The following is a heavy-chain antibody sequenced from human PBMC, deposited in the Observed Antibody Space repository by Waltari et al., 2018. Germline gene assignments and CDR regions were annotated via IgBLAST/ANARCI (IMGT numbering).Heavy chain of an antibody. J-gene: IGHJ4*02. D-gene: IGHD4-17*01. CDR3: ARDTAYGDYKGVIDY. CDR1: GGSISSGDYY. Sequence: QVQLQESGPGLVKPSQTLSLTCTVSGGSISSGDYYWSWIRQPPGKGLEWIGYIYYSGGTYYNPSLKSRVTISVDTSKNQFSLKLSSVTAADTAVYYCARDTAYGDYKGVIDYWGQGTLVTVSS. CDR2: IYYSGGT. V-gene: IGHV4-30-4*08.